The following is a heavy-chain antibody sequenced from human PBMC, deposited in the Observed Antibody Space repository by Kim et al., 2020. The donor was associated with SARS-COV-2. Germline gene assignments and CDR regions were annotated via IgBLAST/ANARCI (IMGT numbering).Heavy chain of an antibody. Sequence: IYNADSVKGRFTISRDNAKNSLYLQMNSLRAEDTAVYYCAREVLVRSLDYWGQGTLVTVSS. CDR2: I. D-gene: IGHD2-15*01. J-gene: IGHJ4*02. V-gene: IGHV3-11*04. CDR3: AREVLVRSLDY.